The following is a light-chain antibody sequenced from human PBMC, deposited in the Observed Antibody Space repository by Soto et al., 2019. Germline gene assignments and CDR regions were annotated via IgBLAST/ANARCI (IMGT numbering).Light chain of an antibody. CDR1: QSISTH. Sequence: DIQMTQSPSSLSGSVGDRVTITCRASQSISTHLNWYQQKPGKAPNLLIYGASSLHVGVASRFSASGSGTEFTLTISMMQPEDFATYHCQQSYSTPRTFGQGTNLEIK. CDR3: QQSYSTPRT. V-gene: IGKV1-39*01. J-gene: IGKJ2*01. CDR2: GAS.